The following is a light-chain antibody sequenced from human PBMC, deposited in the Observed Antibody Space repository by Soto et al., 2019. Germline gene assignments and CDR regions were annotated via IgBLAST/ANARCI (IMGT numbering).Light chain of an antibody. CDR2: KAS. CDR1: QTISSW. V-gene: IGKV1-5*03. CDR3: ERSSSYSEA. J-gene: IGKJ1*01. Sequence: IKLNSSVCTLSGSGEGIDTITCLSSQTISSWLAWYQQKPGKAPKLLIYKASTLKSGVPSRFSCSGPETEYNLAIRTLQPDDFATSYCERSSSYSEAFGQGTKVDIK.